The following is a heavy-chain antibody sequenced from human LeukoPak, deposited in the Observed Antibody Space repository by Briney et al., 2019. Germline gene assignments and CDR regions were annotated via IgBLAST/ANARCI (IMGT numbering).Heavy chain of an antibody. CDR2: ISGSGGST. D-gene: IGHD6-13*01. CDR1: GFTFRSYA. J-gene: IGHJ4*02. V-gene: IGHV3-23*01. CDR3: AKVTAATGIDY. Sequence: GGSLRLSCAGSGFTFRSYAMSWVRQAPGKGLEWVSGISGSGGSTYFADSVKGRFIISRDNSKNTLDPQMNSLRAEDTAVYYCAKVTAATGIDYWGQGTLVTVSS.